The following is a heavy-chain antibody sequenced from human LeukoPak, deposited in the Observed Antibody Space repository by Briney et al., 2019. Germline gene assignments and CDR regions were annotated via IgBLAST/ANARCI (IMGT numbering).Heavy chain of an antibody. CDR2: ISSRSFI. V-gene: IGHV3-21*01. D-gene: IGHD2-2*01. Sequence: GGSLRLSCAASGFTFSSYSMNWVCQAPGEGLEWVSSISSRSFIYYADSVKGRFTISRDNARNSLFLQMNSLRAEDTAVYYCARDLRYCSSASCSENGAFDIWGQGTMVTVSS. CDR1: GFTFSSYS. J-gene: IGHJ3*02. CDR3: ARDLRYCSSASCSENGAFDI.